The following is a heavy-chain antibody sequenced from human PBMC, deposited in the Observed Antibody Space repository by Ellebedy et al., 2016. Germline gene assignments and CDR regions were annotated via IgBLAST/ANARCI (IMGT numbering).Heavy chain of an antibody. J-gene: IGHJ4*02. D-gene: IGHD6-19*01. V-gene: IGHV3-23*01. Sequence: GGSLRLXXAASGFTFSSYAMSWVRQAPGKGLEWVSAISGSGGSTYYADSVKGRFTISRDNAKNSLYLQMNSLRAEDTAVYYCARVQINSGWYEDYWGQGTLVTVSS. CDR2: ISGSGGST. CDR3: ARVQINSGWYEDY. CDR1: GFTFSSYA.